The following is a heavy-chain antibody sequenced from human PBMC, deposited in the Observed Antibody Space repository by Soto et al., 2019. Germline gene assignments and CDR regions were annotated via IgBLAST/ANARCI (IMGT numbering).Heavy chain of an antibody. CDR3: AASYDFWSGYYWGN. CDR2: IVVGSGNT. Sequence: GASVKVSCKASGFTFTSSAVQWVRQARGQRLEWIGWIVVGSGNTDYAQKFQERVTITRDMSTSTAYMELSSLRSEDTAVYYCAASYDFWSGYYWGNWGEGTMATVYS. J-gene: IGHJ4*02. D-gene: IGHD3-3*01. V-gene: IGHV1-58*01. CDR1: GFTFTSSA.